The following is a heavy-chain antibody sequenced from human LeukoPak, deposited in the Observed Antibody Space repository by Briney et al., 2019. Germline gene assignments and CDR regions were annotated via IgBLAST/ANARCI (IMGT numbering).Heavy chain of an antibody. D-gene: IGHD6-13*01. V-gene: IGHV4-34*01. Sequence: TSETLSLICAVYSGSFSGYSWNWIRQPPGKGLEWIGEINHSGSTNYNPSLKSRVTISVDPSKNQFSLKLSSVTAADTAVYYCARSRIPAPGPTHWGQGTLVTVSS. CDR3: ARSRIPAPGPTH. CDR2: INHSGST. CDR1: SGSFSGYS. J-gene: IGHJ4*02.